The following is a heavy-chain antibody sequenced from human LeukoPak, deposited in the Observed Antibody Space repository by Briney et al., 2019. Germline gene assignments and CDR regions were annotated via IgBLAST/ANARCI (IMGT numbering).Heavy chain of an antibody. D-gene: IGHD3-10*01. CDR3: ARNHGSGRGEWFDP. CDR2: IYYSGST. J-gene: IGHJ5*02. CDR1: GGSISSYY. Sequence: SATLSLTRPVSGGSISSYYWSWVRQPPREGLEWIGYIYYSGSTKYNPSLKSRVTISVDTSKNQFSLKMSSVTAADTAVYYCARNHGSGRGEWFDPWGQGTLVTVSS. V-gene: IGHV4-59*01.